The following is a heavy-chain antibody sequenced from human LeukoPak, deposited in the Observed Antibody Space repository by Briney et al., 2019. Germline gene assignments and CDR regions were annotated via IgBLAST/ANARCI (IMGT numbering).Heavy chain of an antibody. D-gene: IGHD1-26*01. CDR2: IGGDGLTT. CDR1: GFTFGSYS. CDR3: AREGGGSGLWYYDL. V-gene: IGHV3-64*02. J-gene: IGHJ2*01. Sequence: QPGGSLRLSCAASGFTFGSYSMHWVRQAPGKGPEFVSVIGGDGLTTFYADSVKDRFTISRDNSKSTLYLEMVSLRAEDMAVYYCAREGGGSGLWYYDLWGRGTLVTVSS.